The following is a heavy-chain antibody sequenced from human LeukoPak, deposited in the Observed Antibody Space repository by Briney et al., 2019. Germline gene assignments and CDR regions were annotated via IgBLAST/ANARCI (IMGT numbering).Heavy chain of an antibody. J-gene: IGHJ3*02. V-gene: IGHV3-7*01. D-gene: IGHD3-3*01. Sequence: PGGSLRLSCAASGFTFTTYWMSWVRQAPGKVLEWVANINQDGSEKYYVDSVKGRFTISRDNAKNSLYLQMNSLRAEDTAVYYCARDTPILEWSQALGIWGQGTMVTVSS. CDR1: GFTFTTYW. CDR2: INQDGSEK. CDR3: ARDTPILEWSQALGI.